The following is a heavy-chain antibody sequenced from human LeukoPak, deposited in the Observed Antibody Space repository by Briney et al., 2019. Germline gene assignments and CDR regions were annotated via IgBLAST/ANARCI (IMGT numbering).Heavy chain of an antibody. V-gene: IGHV3-30*02. D-gene: IGHD3-22*01. CDR3: ARTYYYDSSGYHTPSYYFDY. J-gene: IGHJ4*02. CDR1: GLTFSSYG. CDR2: IRYDGSNK. Sequence: GGSLRLSCAASGLTFSSYGMHWVRQAPGKGLEWVAFIRYDGSNKYYADSVKGRFTISRDNSKNTLYLQMNSLRAEDTAVYYCARTYYYDSSGYHTPSYYFDYWGQGTLVTVSS.